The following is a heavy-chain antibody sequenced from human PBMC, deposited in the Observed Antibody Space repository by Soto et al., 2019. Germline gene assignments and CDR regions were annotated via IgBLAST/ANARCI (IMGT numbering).Heavy chain of an antibody. CDR2: ISGDGVIT. CDR1: GFPFSSYW. D-gene: IGHD3-9*01. J-gene: IGHJ4*02. CDR3: AREYYGLLTGYYTDY. V-gene: IGHV3-74*01. Sequence: EVQLVESGGDLVQRGGSLRLSCAASGFPFSSYWMHWVRHTPGKGLDWVARISGDGVITYYVDSVTGRFTVSRDNAKNTLSLQISGLRAEDTAVYYCAREYYGLLTGYYTDYWGQGTLVSVSS.